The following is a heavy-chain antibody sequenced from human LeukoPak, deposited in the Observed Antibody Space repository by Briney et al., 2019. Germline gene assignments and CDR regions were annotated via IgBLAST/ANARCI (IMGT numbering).Heavy chain of an antibody. D-gene: IGHD1-14*01. V-gene: IGHV1-69*13. Sequence: GASVKVSCKASGGTFSSYAISWVRRAPGQGLEWMGGIIPIFGTANYAQKFQGRVTITADESTSTAYMELSSLRSEDTAVYYCARSPTIDYYYGMDVWGQGTTVTVSS. CDR1: GGTFSSYA. J-gene: IGHJ6*02. CDR3: ARSPTIDYYYGMDV. CDR2: IIPIFGTA.